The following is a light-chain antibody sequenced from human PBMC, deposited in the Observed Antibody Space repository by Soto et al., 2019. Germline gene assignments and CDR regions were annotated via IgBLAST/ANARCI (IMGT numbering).Light chain of an antibody. Sequence: DIQMTQSPSTLSASVGDRVTITCRASQSISSWLAWYQQKPGKAPKLLIYDAYSLESGVPSRFSGSGSGTEFTLTISRLEPEDFAVYYCQQYGSSPRFGGGTKV. V-gene: IGKV1-5*01. J-gene: IGKJ4*01. CDR1: QSISSW. CDR3: QQYGSSPR. CDR2: DAY.